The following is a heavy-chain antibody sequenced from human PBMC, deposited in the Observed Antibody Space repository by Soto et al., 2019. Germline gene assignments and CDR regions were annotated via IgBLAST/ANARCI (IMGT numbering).Heavy chain of an antibody. CDR1: GFNVSYNY. CDR3: GSIAVAEGFDP. D-gene: IGHD6-19*01. V-gene: IGHV3-53*02. Sequence: EVQLVETGGGLVQPGGSLRLSCAASGFNVSYNYISWVRQPPGQGLEWVSVIFYGGTTYYAEYVKGRFTISRVNTKNMVYLQMNRLRGEDTAVYYCGSIAVAEGFDPWVQGTLVTVSS. CDR2: IFYGGTT. J-gene: IGHJ5*02.